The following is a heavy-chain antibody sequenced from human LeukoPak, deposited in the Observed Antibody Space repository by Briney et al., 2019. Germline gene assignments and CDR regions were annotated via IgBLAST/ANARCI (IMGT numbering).Heavy chain of an antibody. CDR3: AKDRWFGESLDY. D-gene: IGHD3-10*01. Sequence: HPGGSLRLSCAASGFTFSRDWMHWVRQAPGKGLVWVSRINTDGSSTSYADAVKGRLTISRDNSKNTLYLQMNSLRAEDTAVYYCAKDRWFGESLDYWGQGTLVTVSS. CDR2: INTDGSST. CDR1: GFTFSRDW. J-gene: IGHJ4*02. V-gene: IGHV3-74*01.